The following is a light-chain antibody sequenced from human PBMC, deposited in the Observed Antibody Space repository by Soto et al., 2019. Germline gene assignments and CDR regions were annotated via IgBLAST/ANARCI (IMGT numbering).Light chain of an antibody. CDR3: SSYTSSSTLYV. CDR2: DVS. Sequence: QSALTQPASVSGSPGQSITISCTGTSSDVGGYNYVSWYQQHPGKAPKLMTYDVSNRPSGVSNRFSGSKSGNTASLTISGLQAEDEADYYCSSYTSSSTLYVFGTGTKDTDL. V-gene: IGLV2-14*01. J-gene: IGLJ1*01. CDR1: SSDVGGYNY.